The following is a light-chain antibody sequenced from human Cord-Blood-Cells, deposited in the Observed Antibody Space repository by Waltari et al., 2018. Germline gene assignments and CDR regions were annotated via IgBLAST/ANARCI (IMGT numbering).Light chain of an antibody. CDR1: PSVSSSY. Sequence: EIVLTQSPGTLSLSPGERATLSCRASPSVSSSYLARYQQRPGQAPRLLIYRASSRATGIPDRFSGSGSETDFTLTISRLEPEDFAVYYCQQYGSSPFTFGPGTKVDIK. J-gene: IGKJ3*01. CDR3: QQYGSSPFT. V-gene: IGKV3-20*01. CDR2: RAS.